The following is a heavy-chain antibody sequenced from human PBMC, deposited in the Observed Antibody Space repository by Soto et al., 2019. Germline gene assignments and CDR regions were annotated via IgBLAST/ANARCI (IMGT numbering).Heavy chain of an antibody. V-gene: IGHV3-74*01. CDR3: ARGMWYCSGGSCYSYYYYYGMDV. J-gene: IGHJ6*02. Sequence: LRLSCAASGFTFSSYWMHWVRQAPGKGLVWVSRINSDGSSTSYADSVKGRFTISRDNAKNTLYLQMNSLRAEDTAVYYCARGMWYCSGGSCYSYYYYYGMDVWGQGATVTVSS. D-gene: IGHD2-15*01. CDR1: GFTFSSYW. CDR2: INSDGSST.